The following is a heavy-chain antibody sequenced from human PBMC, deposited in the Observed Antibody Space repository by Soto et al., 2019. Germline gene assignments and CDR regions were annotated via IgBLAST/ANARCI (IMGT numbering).Heavy chain of an antibody. CDR1: GFTFSSYW. D-gene: IGHD2-8*01. Sequence: PGGSLRLSCAASGFTFSSYWMSWVRQAPGKGLEWVANIKQDGSEKYYVDSVKGRFTISRDNAKNSLYLQMNSLRAEDTAVYCCARDARYCTNGVCWQYYYYGMDVWGQGTTVTVSS. CDR2: IKQDGSEK. V-gene: IGHV3-7*01. J-gene: IGHJ6*02. CDR3: ARDARYCTNGVCWQYYYYGMDV.